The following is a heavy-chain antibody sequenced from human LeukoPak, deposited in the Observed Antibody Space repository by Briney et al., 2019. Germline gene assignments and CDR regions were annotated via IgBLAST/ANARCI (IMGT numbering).Heavy chain of an antibody. D-gene: IGHD5-18*01. Sequence: SGTLSLTCTVSGGSISSYYWSWIRQPAGKGLEWIGRIYTSGSTNYNPSLKSRVTMSVDTSKNQFSLKLSSVTAADTAVYYCARDNYSYGYGGWGFDYWGQGTLVTVSS. CDR3: ARDNYSYGYGGWGFDY. V-gene: IGHV4-4*07. J-gene: IGHJ4*02. CDR2: IYTSGST. CDR1: GGSISSYY.